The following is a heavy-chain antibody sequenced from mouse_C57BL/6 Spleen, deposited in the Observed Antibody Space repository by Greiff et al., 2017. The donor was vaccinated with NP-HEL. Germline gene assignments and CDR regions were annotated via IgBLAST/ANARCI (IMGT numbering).Heavy chain of an antibody. CDR2: ISGGGGNT. CDR1: GFTFSSYT. V-gene: IGHV5-9*01. CDR3: ARRDHFDY. Sequence: DVKLVESGGGLVKPGGSLKLSCAASGFTFSSYTMSWVRQTPEKRLEWVATISGGGGNTYYPDSVKGRFTISRDNAKNTLYLQMSSLRSEDTALYYCARRDHFDYWGQGTTLTASS. J-gene: IGHJ2*01.